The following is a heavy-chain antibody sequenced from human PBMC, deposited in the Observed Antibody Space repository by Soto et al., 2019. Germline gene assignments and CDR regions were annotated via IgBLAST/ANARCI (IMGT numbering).Heavy chain of an antibody. V-gene: IGHV4-39*01. Sequence: SETLSLTCTVSGGSISSSSYYWGWIRQPPGKGLEWIGSIYYSGSTYYNPSLKSRVTISVDTSKNQFSLKLSSVTAADTAVYYCARLPPSRFYGDPIAVDYWGQGTLVTVSS. D-gene: IGHD2-2*01. CDR3: ARLPPSRFYGDPIAVDY. CDR2: IYYSGST. CDR1: GGSISSSSYY. J-gene: IGHJ4*02.